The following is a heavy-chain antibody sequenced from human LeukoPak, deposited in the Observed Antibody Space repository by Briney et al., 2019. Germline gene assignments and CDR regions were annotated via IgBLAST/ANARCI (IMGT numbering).Heavy chain of an antibody. Sequence: GGSLRLSCAVSGFTVSGDYMSWVRQAPGKGLEWVSVIYSGGSTYYADSVKGRFTITRDNSKNMLYLQMNSLRAEDTAVYYCARHDWFDPWGQGTLVTVSS. D-gene: IGHD3-3*01. CDR1: GFTVSGDY. CDR3: ARHDWFDP. V-gene: IGHV3-53*01. CDR2: IYSGGST. J-gene: IGHJ5*02.